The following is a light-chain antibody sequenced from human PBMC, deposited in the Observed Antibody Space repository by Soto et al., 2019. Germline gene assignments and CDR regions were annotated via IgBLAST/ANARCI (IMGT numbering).Light chain of an antibody. CDR1: SSNIGGNA. CDR2: NNN. Sequence: QSVQTQPPSASGTPGQRVTISCSGSSSNIGGNAVNWYQQLPGTAPKLLIYNNNQRPSGVPDRVSGSKSGTSASLAISGLQSEDEADYYCAAWDDSLNGHWVFGGGTKVTVL. CDR3: AAWDDSLNGHWV. V-gene: IGLV1-44*01. J-gene: IGLJ3*02.